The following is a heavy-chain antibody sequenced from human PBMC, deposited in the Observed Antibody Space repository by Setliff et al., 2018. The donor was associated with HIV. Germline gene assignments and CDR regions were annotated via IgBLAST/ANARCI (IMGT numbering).Heavy chain of an antibody. Sequence: LSLTCTVSGGSISSSSYYWGWIRQPPGKGLEWIGSIYYSGSTYYNPSLKSRVTISVDTSRNQFSLKLSSVTAADTAVYYCARNRKVQPERPSVTYDAFDIWGQGTMVTVSS. CDR1: GGSISSSSYY. V-gene: IGHV4-39*07. CDR3: ARNRKVQPERPSVTYDAFDI. D-gene: IGHD1-1*01. CDR2: IYYSGST. J-gene: IGHJ3*02.